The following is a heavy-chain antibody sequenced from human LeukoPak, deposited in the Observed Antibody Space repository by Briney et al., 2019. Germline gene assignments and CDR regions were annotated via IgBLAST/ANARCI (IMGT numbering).Heavy chain of an antibody. CDR2: IYYSGST. Sequence: PSETPSLTCTVSGGSISSYYWSWIRQPPGKGLEWIGYIYYSGSTNYNPSLKSRVTISVDTSKNQFSLKLSSVTAADTAVYYCARQAVGATTAFDYWGQGTLVTVSS. CDR3: ARQAVGATTAFDY. CDR1: GGSISSYY. V-gene: IGHV4-59*08. D-gene: IGHD1-26*01. J-gene: IGHJ4*02.